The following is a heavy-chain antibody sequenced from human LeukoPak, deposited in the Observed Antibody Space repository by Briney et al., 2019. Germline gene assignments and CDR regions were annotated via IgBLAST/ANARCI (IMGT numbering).Heavy chain of an antibody. Sequence: PSETLSLTCTVSGYSISSGYYWGWIRQPPGKGLERIGSIFHSGSPYYNPSLKSRVTISVDTSKNQVSLKLSSVTAADTAVYYCARDRPVYYDSSGYRGYFDYWGQGTLVTVSS. CDR1: GYSISSGYY. V-gene: IGHV4-38-2*02. J-gene: IGHJ4*02. CDR2: IFHSGSP. CDR3: ARDRPVYYDSSGYRGYFDY. D-gene: IGHD3-22*01.